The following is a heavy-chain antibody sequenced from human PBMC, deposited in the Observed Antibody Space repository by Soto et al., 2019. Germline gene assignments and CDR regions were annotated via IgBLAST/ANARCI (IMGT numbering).Heavy chain of an antibody. J-gene: IGHJ6*02. CDR1: GGCFSGYY. V-gene: IGHV4-34*01. CDR2: INHSGST. CDR3: ARGVYGMDV. Sequence: SETMSLTCAVYGGCFSGYYWSWIRQPPGKGLEWIGEINHSGSTNYNPSLKSRVTISVDTSKNQFSLKLSSVTAADTAVYYCARGVYGMDVWGQGTTVTVSS.